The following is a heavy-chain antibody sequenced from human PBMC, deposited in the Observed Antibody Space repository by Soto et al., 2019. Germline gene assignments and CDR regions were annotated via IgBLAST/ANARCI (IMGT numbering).Heavy chain of an antibody. D-gene: IGHD3-16*01. CDR2: INPNSGGT. Sequence: ASVKVSCKASGYTFTGYYMHWVGQAPGQGLEWMGWINPNSGGTNYAQKFQGRVTMARDTSIRTAYMELRRLRSDDTAVYYCARHPRARRGNYWGQGTLVIVSS. CDR1: GYTFTGYY. V-gene: IGHV1-2*02. CDR3: ARHPRARRGNY. J-gene: IGHJ4*02.